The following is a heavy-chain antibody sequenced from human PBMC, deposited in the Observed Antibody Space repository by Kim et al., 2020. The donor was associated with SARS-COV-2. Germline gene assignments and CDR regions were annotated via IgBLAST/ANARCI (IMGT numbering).Heavy chain of an antibody. Sequence: GGSLRLSCVASGFNFGTFDMSWVRQAPGKGLKWVSVIKAPDHNSYYAESVRGRFTVSRDSATNTLYLQMNDLRVDDTAVYYCLKGAWLDYWGPGTLVTVSS. CDR2: IKAPDHNS. D-gene: IGHD5-12*01. V-gene: IGHV3-23*01. CDR1: GFNFGTFD. J-gene: IGHJ4*02. CDR3: LKGAWLDY.